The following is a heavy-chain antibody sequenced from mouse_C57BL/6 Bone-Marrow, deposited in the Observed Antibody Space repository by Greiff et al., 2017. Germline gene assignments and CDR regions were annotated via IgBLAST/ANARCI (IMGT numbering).Heavy chain of an antibody. J-gene: IGHJ2*01. CDR1: GYTFTSYW. Sequence: QVQLKQPGAELVRPGSSVKLSCKASGYTFTSYWMDWVKQRPGQGLEWIGNIYPSDSETHYNQKFKDKATLTVDKSSSTAYMQLSSLTSEDSAVYYGARGIYYYGSSYFYFDYWGQGTTLTVSS. CDR2: IYPSDSET. CDR3: ARGIYYYGSSYFYFDY. D-gene: IGHD1-1*01. V-gene: IGHV1-61*01.